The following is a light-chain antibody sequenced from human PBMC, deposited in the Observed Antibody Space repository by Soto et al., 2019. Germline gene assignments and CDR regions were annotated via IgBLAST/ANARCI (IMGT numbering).Light chain of an antibody. V-gene: IGKV3-15*01. CDR3: QQYNNWPRT. J-gene: IGKJ1*01. Sequence: ETLMTQSAATLSVSPGERATLSCRASQSVRSNLAWYQQKPGQAPRLLIYGASTRVTGIPSRFSGSGSGTEFTLTISSLQSEDFAVYYCQQYNNWPRTFGQGTKVDVK. CDR2: GAS. CDR1: QSVRSN.